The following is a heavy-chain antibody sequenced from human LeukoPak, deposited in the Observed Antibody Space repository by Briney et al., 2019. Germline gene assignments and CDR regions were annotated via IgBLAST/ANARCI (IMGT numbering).Heavy chain of an antibody. J-gene: IGHJ4*02. CDR1: GFTFSSYA. CDR3: AKKARIAAAGRNDY. Sequence: AGGSLRLSCAASGFTFSSYAMSWVRQAPGKGLEWVSAISGSGCSTYYADSVKGRFTIARDNSKNTLYLQMNSLRAEDTAVYYCAKKARIAAAGRNDYWGQGTLVTVSS. D-gene: IGHD6-13*01. CDR2: ISGSGCST. V-gene: IGHV3-23*01.